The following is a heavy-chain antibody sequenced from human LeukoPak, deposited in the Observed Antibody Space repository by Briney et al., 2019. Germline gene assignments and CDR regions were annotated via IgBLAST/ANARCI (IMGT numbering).Heavy chain of an antibody. D-gene: IGHD1-26*01. CDR3: ARDPVGATSFDY. CDR1: GGSVSSGTYY. CDR2: IYYSGST. Sequence: SETLSLTCTVSGGSVSSGTYYWSWIRQPPGKGLEWIGYIYYSGSTNYNPSLKSRVTISVDTSKNQFSLKLSSATAADTAVYYCARDPVGATSFDYWGQGTLVTVSS. V-gene: IGHV4-61*01. J-gene: IGHJ4*02.